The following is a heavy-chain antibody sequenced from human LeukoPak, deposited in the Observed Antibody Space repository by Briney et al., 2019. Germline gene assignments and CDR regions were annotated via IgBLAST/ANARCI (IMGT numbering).Heavy chain of an antibody. CDR3: AREDAYDSSGYYWFDP. J-gene: IGHJ5*02. Sequence: ASVKVSCKASGYNFTSYGISWVRQAPGQGLEWMGWISAYNGNTNYAQKLQGRVTMTTDTSTSTAYMELRSLRSDDTAVYYCAREDAYDSSGYYWFDPWGQGTLVTVSS. CDR1: GYNFTSYG. CDR2: ISAYNGNT. D-gene: IGHD3-22*01. V-gene: IGHV1-18*01.